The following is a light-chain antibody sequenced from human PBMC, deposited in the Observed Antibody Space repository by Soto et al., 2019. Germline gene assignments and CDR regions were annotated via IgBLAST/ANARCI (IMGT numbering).Light chain of an antibody. CDR2: DVT. Sequence: QSALTQPRSVSGSPGQSVTISCTGTSSDVGGYNFVSWYQQHPGKAPKFMIYDVTKRPSGVPDRFSGSKSGNTASLTISGLQAEDEADYYCCSYVGIYTSYVFGTGTKLTVL. CDR1: SSDVGGYNF. J-gene: IGLJ1*01. V-gene: IGLV2-11*01. CDR3: CSYVGIYTSYV.